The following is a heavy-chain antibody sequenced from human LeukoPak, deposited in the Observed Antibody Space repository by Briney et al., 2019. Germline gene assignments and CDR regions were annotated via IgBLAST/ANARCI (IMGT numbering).Heavy chain of an antibody. CDR2: ISSSSSYI. V-gene: IGHV3-21*01. CDR3: ARDSVIAADFHPRGEDAFDI. J-gene: IGHJ3*02. Sequence: GGSLRLSCAASGFTFSSYSMNWVRQAPGKGLEWVSSISSSSSYIYYADSVKGRFTISRDNAKNSLCLQMNSLRAEDTAVYYCARDSVIAADFHPRGEDAFDIWGQGTMVTVSS. CDR1: GFTFSSYS. D-gene: IGHD6-13*01.